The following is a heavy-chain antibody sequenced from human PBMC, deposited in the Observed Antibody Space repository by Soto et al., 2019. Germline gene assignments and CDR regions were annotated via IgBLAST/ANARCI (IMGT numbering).Heavy chain of an antibody. CDR1: GDSISTFY. V-gene: IGHV4-59*01. Sequence: SETLSLTCTVSGDSISTFYWGWMRQSPGKELEWIGYVYYTGSTNYNPSPKSRVTISVDRSKNQFSLKLTSANAADTAVYYCARGRTVRNYADDSSDYFYFFDYWGQGTQVTVSS. J-gene: IGHJ4*02. CDR3: ARGRTVRNYADDSSDYFYFFDY. CDR2: VYYTGST. D-gene: IGHD3-22*01.